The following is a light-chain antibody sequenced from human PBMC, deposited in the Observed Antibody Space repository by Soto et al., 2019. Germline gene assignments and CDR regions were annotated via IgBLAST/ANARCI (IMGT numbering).Light chain of an antibody. CDR1: TSDIGTYNY. J-gene: IGLJ2*01. V-gene: IGLV2-23*02. CDR2: EVS. Sequence: QSVLTQPASVSGSPGQSITISCSGGTSDIGTYNYVSWYQHHPGKVPKVMIYEVSNRPSGVSNRFSGSKSGNTASLTISGLQAEDEADYYCCSYAGSNTFVVFGGGTKLTVL. CDR3: CSYAGSNTFVV.